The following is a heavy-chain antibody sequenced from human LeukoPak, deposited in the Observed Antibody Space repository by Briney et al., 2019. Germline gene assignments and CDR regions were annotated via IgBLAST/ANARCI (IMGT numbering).Heavy chain of an antibody. CDR1: GFTFSSYS. Sequence: AGGSLRLSCAASGFTFSSYSMNWVRQAPGKGLEWISYITTGSSTIYYADSVKGRFTISRDNAKNSLYLQMNSLRAEDTAVYYCARSYSRDAFSIWGQGTMVTVSS. D-gene: IGHD3-10*01. CDR3: ARSYSRDAFSI. V-gene: IGHV3-48*04. CDR2: ITTGSSTI. J-gene: IGHJ3*02.